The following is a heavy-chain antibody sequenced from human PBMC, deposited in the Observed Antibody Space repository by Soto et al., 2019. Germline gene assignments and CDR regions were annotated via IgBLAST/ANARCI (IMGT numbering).Heavy chain of an antibody. J-gene: IGHJ4*02. D-gene: IGHD2-21*01. CDR3: TRGGDPYKTGH. Sequence: SETLSLTCTVSGGSISSYYWSCIRQPPGKGLEWIGYIYYSGSTNYNPSLKSRVTISVDTSKNQFSLKLTSVNTADTAIYYCTRGGDPYKTGHWGQGTLVTVSS. CDR1: GGSISSYY. CDR2: IYYSGST. V-gene: IGHV4-59*01.